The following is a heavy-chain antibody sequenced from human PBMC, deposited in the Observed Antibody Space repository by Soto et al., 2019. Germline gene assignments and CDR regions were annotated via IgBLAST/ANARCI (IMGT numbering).Heavy chain of an antibody. CDR3: ARVKIFGVVIGRIDAFDI. CDR2: ISDDGASI. J-gene: IGHJ3*02. CDR1: GFSFSSFA. Sequence: PGGSLRLSCEASGFSFSSFAMNWVRQAPGRGLEWVSYISDDGASIYYADSLKGRFTISRDNAKNSLSLQMNNLRAEDTAVYYCARVKIFGVVIGRIDAFDIWGQGTMVTVSS. V-gene: IGHV3-48*03. D-gene: IGHD3-3*01.